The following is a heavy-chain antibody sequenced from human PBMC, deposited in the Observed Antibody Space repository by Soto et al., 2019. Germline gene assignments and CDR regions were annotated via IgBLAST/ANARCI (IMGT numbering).Heavy chain of an antibody. D-gene: IGHD2-15*01. CDR3: GWGFCSGGSGGGGPYFFDI. CDR2: IWYDGSNK. V-gene: IGHV3-33*01. CDR1: GFTFSSYG. Sequence: PGGSLRLSCAASGFTFSSYGMHWVRQAPGKGLEWVAVIWYDGSNKYYADSVKGRFTISRDNSKNTLYLQMNSLRAEDTAVYYCGWGFCSGGSGGGGPYFFDIWGQGKMVTVS. J-gene: IGHJ3*02.